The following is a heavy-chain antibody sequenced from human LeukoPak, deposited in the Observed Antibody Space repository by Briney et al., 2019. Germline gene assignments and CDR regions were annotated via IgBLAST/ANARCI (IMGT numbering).Heavy chain of an antibody. D-gene: IGHD6-13*01. Sequence: GASVKVSCKASGYTFTGYYIHWVRQAPGQGLEWMGWINPNSGGTNYAQKFQGRVTMTRDTSISTAYMELSRLRSDDTAVYYCARSRWWIAAAGTPNDAFDIWGQGTMVTVSS. V-gene: IGHV1-2*02. J-gene: IGHJ3*02. CDR1: GYTFTGYY. CDR3: ARSRWWIAAAGTPNDAFDI. CDR2: INPNSGGT.